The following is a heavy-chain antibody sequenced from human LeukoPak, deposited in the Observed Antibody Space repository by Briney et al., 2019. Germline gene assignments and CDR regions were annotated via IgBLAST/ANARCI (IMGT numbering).Heavy chain of an antibody. V-gene: IGHV3-48*01. Sequence: PGGSLTLSCAASGFTFDTYSMTWVRQAPGKGLEWISYISAASHGLYYAASVKGRFTISRDNAKNSVFLQMTSLRPEDTAVYYCGRGKYHQEGIGSTRFENGGRGPLWTVSS. CDR3: GRGKYHQEGIGSTRFEN. CDR2: ISAASHGL. D-gene: IGHD3-10*01. J-gene: IGHJ4*02. CDR1: GFTFDTYS.